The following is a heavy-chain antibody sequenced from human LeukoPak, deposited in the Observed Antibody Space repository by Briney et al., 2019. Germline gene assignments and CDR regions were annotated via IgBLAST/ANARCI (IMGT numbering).Heavy chain of an antibody. D-gene: IGHD3-22*01. CDR3: AIHYYDSSGYSDY. CDR1: GGTFSSYT. CDR2: IIPILGIA. V-gene: IGHV1-69*02. J-gene: IGHJ4*02. Sequence: SVTVSCKASGGTFSSYTISWVGQAPGQGVDGMGWIIPILGIANYAQKFQGRVTITADKSTSKAYMELSSLRSEDTAVYYCAIHYYDSSGYSDYWGQGTLVTVSS.